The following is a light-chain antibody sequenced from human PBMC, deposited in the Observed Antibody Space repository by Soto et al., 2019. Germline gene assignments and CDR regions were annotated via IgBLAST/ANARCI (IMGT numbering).Light chain of an antibody. CDR1: SSDVGSYNY. CDR3: CSYAGRYTL. J-gene: IGLJ2*01. CDR2: DVT. V-gene: IGLV2-11*01. Sequence: SVLTQPRSVSGSPGQSVTISCTGTSSDVGSYNYVSWYQQHPGKAPKFIIYDVTKRPSGVPDRFSGSKSGNTASLTISGLQAEDEADYYCCSYAGRYTLFGGGTKLTVL.